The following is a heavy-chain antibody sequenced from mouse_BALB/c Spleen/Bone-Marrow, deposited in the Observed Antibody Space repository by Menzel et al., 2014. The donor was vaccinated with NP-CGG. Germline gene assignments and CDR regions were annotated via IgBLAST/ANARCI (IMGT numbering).Heavy chain of an antibody. CDR2: IDPANGNT. D-gene: IGHD1-1*01. V-gene: IGHV14-3*02. CDR1: GFNIKDTY. CDR3: ARDYGSSYYYAMDY. Sequence: VQLVESGAELVKPGASVKLSCTASGFNIKDTYMHWVKQRPEQGLEWIGRIDPANGNTKYDPKFQGKATITADTSSNTAYPQLSSLTSEDTAVYYCARDYGSSYYYAMDYWGQGTSVTVSS. J-gene: IGHJ4*01.